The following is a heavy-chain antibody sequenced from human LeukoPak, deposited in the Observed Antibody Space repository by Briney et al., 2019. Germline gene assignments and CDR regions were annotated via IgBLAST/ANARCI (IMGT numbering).Heavy chain of an antibody. Sequence: SETLSLTCTVSGGSISSSSYYWGWIRQPPGKGLEWIGYIYYSGSTYYNPSLKSRVTISVDTSKNQFSLKLSSVTAADTAVYYCARYSGSYPGFDYWGQGTLVTVSS. CDR3: ARYSGSYPGFDY. CDR1: GGSISSSSYY. CDR2: IYYSGST. D-gene: IGHD1-26*01. V-gene: IGHV4-30-4*08. J-gene: IGHJ4*02.